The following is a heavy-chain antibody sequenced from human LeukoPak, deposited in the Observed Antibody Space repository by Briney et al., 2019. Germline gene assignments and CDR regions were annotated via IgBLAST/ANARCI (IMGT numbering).Heavy chain of an antibody. Sequence: SKTLSLTCTVSGGSISSYYWSWLRQPPGKGLEWIGYIYYSGSTNYNPSLKSRVTISVDTSKNQFSLKLSSVTAADTAVFYCARHQISSGWSLYCDSWGQGILVTVSS. J-gene: IGHJ4*02. CDR3: ARHQISSGWSLYCDS. V-gene: IGHV4-59*01. CDR1: GGSISSYY. D-gene: IGHD6-19*01. CDR2: IYYSGST.